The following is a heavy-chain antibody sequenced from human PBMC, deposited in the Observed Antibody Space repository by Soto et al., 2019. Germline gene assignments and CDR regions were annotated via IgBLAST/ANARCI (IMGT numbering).Heavy chain of an antibody. CDR2: IIPFHGVT. Sequence: QVQLVQSGAEVKKPGSSVKVSCKASGGTFSPYTINWVRQAPGQGLEWMGRIIPFHGVTNYAQKFQARVRITADKSTSTAYMELSGLRFEDTAMYDCTRDWEITVSTWSFGGFWGRGTLVTVSS. D-gene: IGHD3-10*01. CDR3: TRDWEITVSTWSFGGF. CDR1: GGTFSPYT. V-gene: IGHV1-69*08. J-gene: IGHJ4*02.